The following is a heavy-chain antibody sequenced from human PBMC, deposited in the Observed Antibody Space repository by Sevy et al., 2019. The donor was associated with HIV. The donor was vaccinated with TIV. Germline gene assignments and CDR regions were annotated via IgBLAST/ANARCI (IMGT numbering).Heavy chain of an antibody. Sequence: SETLSLTCTVFGGSISAYYWSWIRQSPEKGLQYIGYIYYTGSTNYNPSLKSRVTISVDTSKNQFSLRLTSVTAADTAICYCARAPPVRSGDDALNWFDPWGQGTMVTVSS. CDR1: GGSISAYY. D-gene: IGHD5-12*01. J-gene: IGHJ5*02. CDR3: ARAPPVRSGDDALNWFDP. CDR2: IYYTGST. V-gene: IGHV4-59*01.